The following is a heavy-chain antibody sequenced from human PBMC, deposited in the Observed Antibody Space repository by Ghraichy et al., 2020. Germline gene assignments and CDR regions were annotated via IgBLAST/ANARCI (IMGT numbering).Heavy chain of an antibody. CDR2: ISSDGADK. CDR3: ARDPVEAGGFFDY. D-gene: IGHD3-16*01. Sequence: GGSLRLSCATSGFTFSTYILHGVRQAPGKGLEWVAFISSDGADKYYADSVTGRFTISRDKSKSTLYLHMNNVTSEDTAIYYCARDPVEAGGFFDYWGRGTLVTVSS. V-gene: IGHV3-30*04. CDR1: GFTFSTYI. J-gene: IGHJ4*02.